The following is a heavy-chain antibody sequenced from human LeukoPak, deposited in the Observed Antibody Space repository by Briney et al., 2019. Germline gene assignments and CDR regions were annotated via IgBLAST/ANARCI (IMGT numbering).Heavy chain of an antibody. CDR1: GFTFSSYA. CDR2: IRFDGSDE. J-gene: IGHJ3*01. CDR3: AKEVTYCSSSSCNDAFDV. D-gene: IGHD2-2*01. V-gene: IGHV3-30*02. Sequence: GGSLRLSCAASGFTFSSYAMSWVRQAPGKGLEWVSFIRFDGSDEDHGDSVKGRFTISRDNSKNTMYLQMNSLRAEDTAVYYCAKEVTYCSSSSCNDAFDVWGRGTMVIVSS.